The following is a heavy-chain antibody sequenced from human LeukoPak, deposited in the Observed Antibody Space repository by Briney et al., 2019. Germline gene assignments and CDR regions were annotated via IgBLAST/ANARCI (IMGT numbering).Heavy chain of an antibody. D-gene: IGHD1-26*01. CDR3: AREGEVLFDY. V-gene: IGHV4-4*02. CDR2: IYRSGST. CDR1: GGSISSSNW. Sequence: SETLSLTCAVSGGSISSSNWWSWVRQPPGKGLEWIGEIYRSGSTNYNPSLKSRVTISVDTSKNQFSLKLSSVTAADTAVYYCAREGEVLFDYWGQGTLVTVSS. J-gene: IGHJ4*02.